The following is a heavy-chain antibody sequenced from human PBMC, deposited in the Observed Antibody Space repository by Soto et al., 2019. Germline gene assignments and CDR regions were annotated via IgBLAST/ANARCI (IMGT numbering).Heavy chain of an antibody. CDR1: GGSISSGGYY. D-gene: IGHD6-13*01. Sequence: QVQLQESGPGLVKPSQTLSLTCTVSGGSISSGGYYWSWIRQHPGQGLEWIGYIYYSGSTYYNPCLKCRVTISVDTSKTQFSLKLSSVTAAATAVYYCERAPLEGFGSSCYHGMDVWGQGTTVTVSS. CDR3: ERAPLEGFGSSCYHGMDV. CDR2: IYYSGST. V-gene: IGHV4-31*03. J-gene: IGHJ6*02.